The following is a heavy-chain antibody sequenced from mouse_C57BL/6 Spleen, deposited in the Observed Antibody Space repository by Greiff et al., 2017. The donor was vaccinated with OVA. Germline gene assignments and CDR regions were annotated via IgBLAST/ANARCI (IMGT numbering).Heavy chain of an antibody. CDR2: INPNNGGT. CDR1: GYTFTDYN. V-gene: IGHV1-18*01. D-gene: IGHD2-5*01. J-gene: IGHJ4*01. Sequence: EVQLQQSGPELVKPGASVKIPCKASGYTFTDYNMDWVKQSHGKSLEWIGDINPNNGGTIYNQKFKGKATLTVDKSSSTAYMELRSLTSEDTAVYYCARYGPYYSNYEDAMDYWGQGTSVTVSS. CDR3: ARYGPYYSNYEDAMDY.